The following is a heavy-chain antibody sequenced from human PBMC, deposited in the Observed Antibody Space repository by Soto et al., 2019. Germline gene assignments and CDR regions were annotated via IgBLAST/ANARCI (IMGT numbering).Heavy chain of an antibody. J-gene: IGHJ4*02. CDR3: ARDGSGYCSGGSCYYLDY. V-gene: IGHV1-69*08. Sequence: QVQLVQSGAEVKKPGSSVKVSCKASGGTFSSYTISWVRQAPGQGLEWMGRIIPILGIANYAQKFQGRVTITADKSTSKAYMELSSLRSEDTAVYYCARDGSGYCSGGSCYYLDYWGQGTLVTVSA. D-gene: IGHD2-15*01. CDR1: GGTFSSYT. CDR2: IIPILGIA.